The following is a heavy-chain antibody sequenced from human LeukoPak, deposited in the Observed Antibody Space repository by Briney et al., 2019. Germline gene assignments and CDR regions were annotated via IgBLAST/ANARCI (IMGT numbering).Heavy chain of an antibody. V-gene: IGHV4-4*02. CDR2: IYYSGST. Sequence: SGTLSLTCAVSGGSISSSNWWSWVRQPPGKGLEWIAYIYYSGSTNYNPSLKSRVTISVDTSKNQFSLELSSVTAADTAVYYCAREGYYDIMTGPIDYWGQGTLVTVSS. CDR1: GGSISSSNW. CDR3: AREGYYDIMTGPIDY. J-gene: IGHJ4*02. D-gene: IGHD3-9*01.